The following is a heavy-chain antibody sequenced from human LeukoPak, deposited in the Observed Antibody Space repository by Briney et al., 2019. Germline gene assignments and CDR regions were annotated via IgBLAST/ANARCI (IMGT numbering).Heavy chain of an antibody. CDR3: ARDEGWGHIVVVTAIGYFDY. J-gene: IGHJ4*02. Sequence: GGSLRLSCAASGFTFSSYWMHWVRQAPGKGLVWVSCINSDGSSTSYADSVKGRFTISRDNAKNSLYLQMNSLRAEDTAVYYCARDEGWGHIVVVTAIGYFDYWGQGTLVTVSS. CDR2: INSDGSST. D-gene: IGHD2-21*02. V-gene: IGHV3-74*01. CDR1: GFTFSSYW.